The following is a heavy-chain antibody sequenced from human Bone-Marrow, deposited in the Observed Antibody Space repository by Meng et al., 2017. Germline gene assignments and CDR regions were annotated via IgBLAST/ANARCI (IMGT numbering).Heavy chain of an antibody. CDR1: GFTFSSYW. D-gene: IGHD2-15*01. CDR3: ARDRQTLGYCSGGSCYPDSFDY. Sequence: GESLKISCAASGFTFSSYWMNWVRQAPGKGLEWVSSISSSSSYIYYADSVKGRFTISRDNAKNSLYLQMNSLRAEDTAVYYCARDRQTLGYCSGGSCYPDSFDYWGQGTLVTVSS. J-gene: IGHJ4*02. V-gene: IGHV3-21*01. CDR2: ISSSSSYI.